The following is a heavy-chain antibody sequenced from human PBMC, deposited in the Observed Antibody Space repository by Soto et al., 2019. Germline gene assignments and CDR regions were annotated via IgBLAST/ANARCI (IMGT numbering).Heavy chain of an antibody. CDR1: GFTFSSYA. D-gene: IGHD3-22*01. V-gene: IGHV3-23*01. Sequence: GGSLRLSCAASGFTFSSYAMSWVRQAPGKGLEWVSAISGSGGRTYYADSVKGRFTISRDNSKNTLYLQMNSLRAEDTAVYYCAALIVVVMYPDYWGQGTLLTVSS. J-gene: IGHJ4*02. CDR2: ISGSGGRT. CDR3: AALIVVVMYPDY.